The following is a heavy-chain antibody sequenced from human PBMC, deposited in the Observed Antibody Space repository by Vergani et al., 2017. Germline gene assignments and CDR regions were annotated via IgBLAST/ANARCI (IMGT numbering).Heavy chain of an antibody. CDR3: ARVPSIPGNGGYFDP. CDR1: GGSISSYY. CDR2: ISSSGSTI. D-gene: IGHD1-20*01. J-gene: IGHJ5*02. V-gene: IGHV3-11*01. Sequence: QVQLQESGPGLVKPSETLSLTCTVSGGSISSYYMSWIRQAPGKGLEWVSYISSSGSTIYYADSVKGRFTISRDNAKNSLYLQMKNLRAEDTAVYYCARVPSIPGNGGYFDPWGQGTLVTVSS.